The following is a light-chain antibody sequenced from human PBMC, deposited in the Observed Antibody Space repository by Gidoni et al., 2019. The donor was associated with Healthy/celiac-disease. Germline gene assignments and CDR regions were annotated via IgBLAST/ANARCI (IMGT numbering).Light chain of an antibody. CDR2: EVS. Sequence: QSALTQPASVSGSPGQSITISCTGTSSYVGGDNHVSWYQQHPGKAPKLMIYEVSNRPSGVSKRVSGSKSGNTASLTISGLQAEDEADYYCSSYTSSSTLFGGGTKLTVL. CDR3: SSYTSSSTL. V-gene: IGLV2-14*01. CDR1: SSYVGGDNH. J-gene: IGLJ2*01.